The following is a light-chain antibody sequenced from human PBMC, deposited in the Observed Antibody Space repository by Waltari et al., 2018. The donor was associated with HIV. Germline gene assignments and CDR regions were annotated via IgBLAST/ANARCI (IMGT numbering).Light chain of an antibody. J-gene: IGKJ2*01. CDR3: QHFDTSLPKYT. Sequence: EFVLTQSPGTLSLSPGERATLSCRASQSVSSSYLAWYQQIPGQAPRLLIYGASSRAAGIPDTFTGSGSGTDFTLTISRLEPEDFAVYYCQHFDTSLPKYTFGQGTKLEIK. CDR2: GAS. V-gene: IGKV3-20*01. CDR1: QSVSSSY.